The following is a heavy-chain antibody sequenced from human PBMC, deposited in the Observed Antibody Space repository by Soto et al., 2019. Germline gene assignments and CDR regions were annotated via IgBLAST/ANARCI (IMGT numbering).Heavy chain of an antibody. J-gene: IGHJ4*02. CDR2: IYYSGST. CDR3: ARRLGIPYTAPHFGD. V-gene: IGHV4-30-4*01. D-gene: IGHD7-27*01. Sequence: PSETLSLTCTVSGGSISSGDHYWSWIRQPPGKGLEWIGYIYYSGSTYYNPSLKRRVTISVDTSKNQFSLKLSSVTAADTAVYYCARRLGIPYTAPHFGDWGQGTLVTVSS. CDR1: GGSISSGDHY.